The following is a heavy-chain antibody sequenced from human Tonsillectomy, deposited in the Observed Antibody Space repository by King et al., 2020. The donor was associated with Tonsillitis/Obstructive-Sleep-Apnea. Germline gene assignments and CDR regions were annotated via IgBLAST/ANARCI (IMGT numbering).Heavy chain of an antibody. CDR1: GGSFSDYY. V-gene: IGHV4-34*01. J-gene: IGHJ6*03. Sequence: VQLQQGGAGLLKPSETLSLTCAVYGGSFSDYYWSWIRQPPGKGLEWIGEISHSGITNYNPSLKSRVTISVDTSKNQFSLKLSSMTAADTAVYYCARGGSSSSLYYYYMDVWGKGTTVTVSS. CDR3: ARGGSSSSLYYYYMDV. D-gene: IGHD6-19*01. CDR2: ISHSGIT.